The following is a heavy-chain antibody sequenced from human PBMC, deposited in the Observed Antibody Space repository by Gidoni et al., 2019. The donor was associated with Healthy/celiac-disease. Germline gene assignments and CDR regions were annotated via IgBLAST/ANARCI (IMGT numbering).Heavy chain of an antibody. J-gene: IGHJ3*02. D-gene: IGHD4-17*01. CDR3: ARVIGGDGDYAHDALDI. CDR2: ISSSSSYI. Sequence: EVQLVESGGGLVKPGGSLTLSCDASGFPFSSSSMNWVRQAPGKGLEWVSSISSSSSYIYYADSVKGRFTISRDNAKNSLYLQMNSLRAEDTAVYYCARVIGGDGDYAHDALDIWGQGTMVTVSS. V-gene: IGHV3-21*01. CDR1: GFPFSSSS.